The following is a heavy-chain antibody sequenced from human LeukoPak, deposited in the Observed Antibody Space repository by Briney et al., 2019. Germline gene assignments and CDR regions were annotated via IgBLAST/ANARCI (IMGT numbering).Heavy chain of an antibody. V-gene: IGHV1-8*01. CDR2: MKPNNGKT. CDR3: VRWADTPFDY. D-gene: IGHD5-18*01. CDR1: GYSFTSHD. Sequence: GASVKVSCKAPGYSFTSHDINWVRQATGQGLEWMGWMKPNNGKTGYAQKFQGRVTMTSDTSISTAYMELSSLKSEDTAVYYCVRWADTPFDYWGQGTLVTVSS. J-gene: IGHJ4*02.